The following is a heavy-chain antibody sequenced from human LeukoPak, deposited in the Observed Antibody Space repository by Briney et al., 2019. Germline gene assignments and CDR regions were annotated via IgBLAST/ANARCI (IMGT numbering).Heavy chain of an antibody. CDR2: IYYSGYT. D-gene: IGHD3-10*01. Sequence: SETLSLTCAVYGGSFSGYHWSWIRQTPGKGLEWIGCIYYSGYTNYKSSLKSRVTISVDTSKNQFSLKLSSVTAADTAVYYCARTTMVRGTYYMDVWGKGTTVTVSS. V-gene: IGHV4-59*01. CDR1: GGSFSGYH. CDR3: ARTTMVRGTYYMDV. J-gene: IGHJ6*03.